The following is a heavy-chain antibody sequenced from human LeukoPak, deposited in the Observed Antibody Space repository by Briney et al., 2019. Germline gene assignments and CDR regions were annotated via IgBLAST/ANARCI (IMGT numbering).Heavy chain of an antibody. D-gene: IGHD3-3*01. CDR2: ISSSGGTI. CDR3: ARDELWSGSAVGY. Sequence: GGSLRLSCAASGFTFSSYEMNWVRQAPGKGLEWLSYISSSGGTIHYADSVKGRFTISRDNAKNSLYLQMNSLRAEDTAVYYCARDELWSGSAVGYWGQGTLVTVSS. CDR1: GFTFSSYE. V-gene: IGHV3-48*03. J-gene: IGHJ4*02.